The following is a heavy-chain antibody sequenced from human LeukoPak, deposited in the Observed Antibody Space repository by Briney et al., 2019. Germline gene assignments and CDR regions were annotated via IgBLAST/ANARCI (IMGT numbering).Heavy chain of an antibody. CDR3: ARHYLGGNYPDYFNH. CDR2: IYYSGNT. Sequence: SETLSLTCIVSGGSISSTTYYWGWIRQPPGKRLEWIGSIYYSGNTYYNPSLKSRVTISIDTSKNQFSLNLNSVTAADTALYSRARHYLGGNYPDYFNHWGQGTLVTVSS. D-gene: IGHD1-26*01. CDR1: GGSISSTTYY. J-gene: IGHJ4*02. V-gene: IGHV4-39*01.